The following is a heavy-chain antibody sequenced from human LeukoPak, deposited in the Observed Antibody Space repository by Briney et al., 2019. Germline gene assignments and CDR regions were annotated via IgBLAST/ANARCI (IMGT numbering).Heavy chain of an antibody. Sequence: SETLSLTCTVSGGSITSEGYRWGWIRQPPGKGLEWIGQIHYGWTTEYNPSLKSRATISADTSKTQFSLKLSSVTAADTAVYYCAKLVPDPASTHFDSWGQGTLVTVSS. J-gene: IGHJ4*02. D-gene: IGHD2-2*01. CDR2: IHYGWTT. V-gene: IGHV4-39*01. CDR1: GGSITSEGYR. CDR3: AKLVPDPASTHFDS.